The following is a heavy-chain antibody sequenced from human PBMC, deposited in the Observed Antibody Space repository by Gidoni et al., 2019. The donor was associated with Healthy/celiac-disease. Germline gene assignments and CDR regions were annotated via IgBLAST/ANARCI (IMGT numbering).Heavy chain of an antibody. CDR2: IYYSGST. J-gene: IGHJ6*02. CDR1: GGSISSSSYY. CDR3: ARGVKGDSSSWYYYYGMDV. Sequence: QLQLQESGPGLVKPSETLSLTCTVSGGSISSSSYYWGWIRQPPGKGLGWIGSIYYSGSTYYNPSLKSRVTISVDTSKNQFSLKLSSVTAADTAVYYCARGVKGDSSSWYYYYGMDVWGQGTTVTVSS. D-gene: IGHD6-13*01. V-gene: IGHV4-39*01.